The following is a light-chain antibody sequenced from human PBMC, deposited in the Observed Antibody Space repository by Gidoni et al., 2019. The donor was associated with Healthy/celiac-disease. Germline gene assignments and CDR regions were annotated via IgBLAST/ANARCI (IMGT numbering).Light chain of an antibody. J-gene: IGKJ3*01. CDR2: AAS. CDR1: QGISSY. V-gene: IGKV1-9*01. Sequence: DIQLTQSPSFLSASVGDRVTITCRASQGISSYLAWYQQKPGKAPKLLIYAASTLQSGVPSRFSGSGSGTEFTLTISSLQPEDFATYYCRQLNSYPPFTFGPGTKVDIK. CDR3: RQLNSYPPFT.